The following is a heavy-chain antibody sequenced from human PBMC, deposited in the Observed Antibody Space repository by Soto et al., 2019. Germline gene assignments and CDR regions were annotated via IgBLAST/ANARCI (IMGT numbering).Heavy chain of an antibody. CDR3: ARGSPIFGVVIIGWFDP. CDR2: INHSGST. V-gene: IGHV4-34*01. J-gene: IGHJ5*02. D-gene: IGHD3-3*01. CDR1: GGSLRGYY. Sequence: PSGTLSLTCGVYGGSLRGYYWGWVPPPPGKGLEWIGEINHSGSTNYNPSLKSRVTISVDTSKNQFSLKLSSVTAADTAVYYCARGSPIFGVVIIGWFDPWGQGTLVTVSS.